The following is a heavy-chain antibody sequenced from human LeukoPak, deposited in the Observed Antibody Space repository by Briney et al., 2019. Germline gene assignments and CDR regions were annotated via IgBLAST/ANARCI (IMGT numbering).Heavy chain of an antibody. D-gene: IGHD3-22*01. CDR3: AREPYYYDSSGYYRPAAEYFQH. CDR1: GYTFTGYY. J-gene: IGHJ1*01. V-gene: IGHV1-2*02. Sequence: ASVKVSCKASGYTFTGYYMHWVRQASGQGLEWMGWINPNSGGTNYAQKFQGRVTMTRDTSISTAYMELSRLRSDDTAVYYCAREPYYYDSSGYYRPAAEYFQHWGQGTLVTVSS. CDR2: INPNSGGT.